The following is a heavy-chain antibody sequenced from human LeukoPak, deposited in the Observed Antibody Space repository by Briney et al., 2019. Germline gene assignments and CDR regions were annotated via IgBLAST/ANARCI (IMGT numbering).Heavy chain of an antibody. J-gene: IGHJ4*02. V-gene: IGHV4-30-4*08. CDR1: GGSISSGDYY. CDR2: IYYSGST. Sequence: SETLSLTCTVSGGSISSGDYYWRWIRQPPGKGLEWIEYIYYSGSTYYNPSLKSRVTISVDTSKNQFSLKLSSVTAADTAVYYCARTEDSSGFDYWGQGTLVTVSS. D-gene: IGHD3-22*01. CDR3: ARTEDSSGFDY.